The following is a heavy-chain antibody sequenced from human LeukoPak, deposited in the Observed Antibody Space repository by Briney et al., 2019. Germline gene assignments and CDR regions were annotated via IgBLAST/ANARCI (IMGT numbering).Heavy chain of an antibody. CDR3: AKVFVRYQEADY. CDR2: ISYDGSNK. V-gene: IGHV3-30-3*01. CDR1: GFTFSSYA. D-gene: IGHD1-26*01. Sequence: GGSPRLSCAASGFTFSSYAMHWVRQAPGKGLEWVAIISYDGSNKYYADSVKGRFTISRDNSKNTLYLQMNSLRAEDTAVYYCAKVFVRYQEADYWGQGTLVTVSS. J-gene: IGHJ4*02.